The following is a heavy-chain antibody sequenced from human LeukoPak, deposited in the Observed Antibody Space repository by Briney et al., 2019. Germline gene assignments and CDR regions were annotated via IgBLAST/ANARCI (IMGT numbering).Heavy chain of an antibody. CDR2: IRYDESKT. CDR3: ARWPWSGYYLDY. D-gene: IGHD3-3*01. Sequence: QPGGSLRLSCAASGFTFSSFGMHWVRQAPGEGLEWVAFIRYDESKTFYADSVKGRFTISRDNAKNSLYLQMNSLRAEDTAVYYCARWPWSGYYLDYWGQGTLVTVCS. J-gene: IGHJ4*02. V-gene: IGHV3-30*02. CDR1: GFTFSSFG.